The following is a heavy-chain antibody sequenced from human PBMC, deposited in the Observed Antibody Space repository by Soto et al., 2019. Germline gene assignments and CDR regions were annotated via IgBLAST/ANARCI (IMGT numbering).Heavy chain of an antibody. CDR2: ISYDGSNK. V-gene: IGHV3-30*18. CDR1: GFTFSSYG. Sequence: GGSLRLSCAASGFTFSSYGMHWVRQAPGKGLEWVAVISYDGSNKYYADSVKGRFTISRDNSKNTLYLQMNSLRAEDTAVYYCAKEGGLFTMVRGAPPHYYYYYMDVWGKGTTVTVSS. D-gene: IGHD3-10*01. J-gene: IGHJ6*03. CDR3: AKEGGLFTMVRGAPPHYYYYYMDV.